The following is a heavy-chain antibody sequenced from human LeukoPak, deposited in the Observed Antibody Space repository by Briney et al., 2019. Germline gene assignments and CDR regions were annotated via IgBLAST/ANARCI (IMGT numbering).Heavy chain of an antibody. CDR3: ARAKDMD. CDR2: NRSYSGDI. Sequence: KPGGSLRLSCRTSGFTFSTHSMNWVRQAPGKGLEWVASNRSYSGDIYYADSVKGRFTISRDNAKNTLYLQMNSLRADDTAIYYCARAKDMDWGQGTLVTVSS. V-gene: IGHV3-21*01. J-gene: IGHJ4*02. CDR1: GFTFSTHS.